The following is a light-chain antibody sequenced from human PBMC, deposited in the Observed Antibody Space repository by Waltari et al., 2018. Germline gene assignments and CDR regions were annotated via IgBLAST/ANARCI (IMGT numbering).Light chain of an antibody. J-gene: IGLJ2*01. CDR2: INSDGSH. V-gene: IGLV4-69*02. Sequence: QPVVTQSSSASASLGASVKLTCTLDSGHSSYAVAWYQLQAEKGPRFLMKINSDGSHSKGEEIANRFTGSSSGAERVLSSSSGRSGDGTNYYCQNWGTGCGIFGGGTKLTVL. CDR1: SGHSSYA. CDR3: QNWGTGCGI.